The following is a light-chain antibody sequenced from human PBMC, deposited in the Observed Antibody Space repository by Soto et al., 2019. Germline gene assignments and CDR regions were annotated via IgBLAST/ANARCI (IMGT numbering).Light chain of an antibody. Sequence: NVLTHSPATLSLSPGERATLACRASQSVSSRLAWYQHKPGQAPRLLISGASSRATGIPDRFSGSGSATDFTLTISRLEPEDFALYYCQHYGRSPITFGQGTRLEI. V-gene: IGKV3-20*01. CDR1: QSVSSR. J-gene: IGKJ5*01. CDR3: QHYGRSPIT. CDR2: GAS.